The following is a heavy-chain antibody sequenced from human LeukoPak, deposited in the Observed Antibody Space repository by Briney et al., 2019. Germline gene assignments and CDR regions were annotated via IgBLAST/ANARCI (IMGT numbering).Heavy chain of an antibody. CDR3: TRGRDGYSLNYYYYMDV. D-gene: IGHD5-24*01. V-gene: IGHV3-49*04. CDR1: GFTFGDYA. Sequence: GGSLRLSCTTSGFTFGDYAMSWVRQAPGKGLEWVGFIRNKAYGGTTQFAASVKGRFTISRDDSKSIAYLQMNSLKTDDTAVYYCTRGRDGYSLNYYYYMDVWGKGTTVTVSS. CDR2: IRNKAYGGTT. J-gene: IGHJ6*03.